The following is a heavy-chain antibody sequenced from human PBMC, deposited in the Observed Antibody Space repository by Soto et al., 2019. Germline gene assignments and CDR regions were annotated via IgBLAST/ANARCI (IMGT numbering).Heavy chain of an antibody. CDR3: SVLRIRYFDWLLYPLRI. V-gene: IGHV5-51*01. CDR2: IYTGDSDT. Sequence: PGESLKLSCKGSGYCFTSYCIGWVRQMPGKGLEWVGIIYTGDSDTRYSTSFQGQVTISADKSISTDYLQWRSLKTSNTAMYYCSVLRIRYFDWLLYPLRIWGQGTMVTV. J-gene: IGHJ3*02. CDR1: GYCFTSYC. D-gene: IGHD3-9*01.